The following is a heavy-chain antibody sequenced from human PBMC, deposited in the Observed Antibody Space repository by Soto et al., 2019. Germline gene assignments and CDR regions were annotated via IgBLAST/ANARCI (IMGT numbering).Heavy chain of an antibody. Sequence: PLETLSLTCAVSGGSISSGGYSWGWIRQPPGKGLEWIGYIYHSGSTYYNPSLKSRVTISVDRSKNQFSLKLSSVTAADTAVYYCAREGKDDILTGFFDYWGQGTLVTVSS. CDR1: GGSISSGGYS. J-gene: IGHJ4*02. CDR3: AREGKDDILTGFFDY. CDR2: IYHSGST. D-gene: IGHD3-9*01. V-gene: IGHV4-30-2*01.